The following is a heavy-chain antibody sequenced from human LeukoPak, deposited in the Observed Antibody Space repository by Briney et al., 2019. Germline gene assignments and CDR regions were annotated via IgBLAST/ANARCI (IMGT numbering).Heavy chain of an antibody. D-gene: IGHD1-26*01. Sequence: SETLSLTCTVSGGSISSSSYYWGWIRQPPGKGLEWIGSIYYSGSTYYNPSLKSRVTISVDTSKNQFSLKLSSVTAADTAVYYCARQPGLGPQVGAIPLYYYYYMDVWGKGTTVTVSS. CDR2: IYYSGST. CDR3: ARQPGLGPQVGAIPLYYYYYMDV. J-gene: IGHJ6*03. V-gene: IGHV4-39*01. CDR1: GGSISSSSYY.